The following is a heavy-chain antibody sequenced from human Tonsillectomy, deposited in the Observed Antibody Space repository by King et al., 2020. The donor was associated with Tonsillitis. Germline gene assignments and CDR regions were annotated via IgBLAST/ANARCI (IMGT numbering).Heavy chain of an antibody. CDR2: ISSSDSYI. D-gene: IGHD3-22*01. CDR1: GFTFSSYS. J-gene: IGHJ3*02. CDR3: ASGYYYDSSGYAFDI. Sequence: QLVQSGGGLVKPGGSLRLSCAASGFTFSSYSMNWVRQAPGKGLEWVSSISSSDSYIYYADSVKGRFTISRDNAKNSLYLQMNSLRAEDTAVYYCASGYYYDSSGYAFDIWGQGTMVTVSS. V-gene: IGHV3-21*01.